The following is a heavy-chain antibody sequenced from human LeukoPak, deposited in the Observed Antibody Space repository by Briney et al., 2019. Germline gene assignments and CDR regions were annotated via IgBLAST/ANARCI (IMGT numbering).Heavy chain of an antibody. CDR3: ARVYLGIYYDGSPSPFDY. Sequence: ASVKASCKASGYTFTSYAVIWVRQVPGQGLEWMGWISGYNGNTKSSQSLQDRVIMTTDTSTRTAYMELRSLRPDDTAVYYCARVYLGIYYDGSPSPFDYWGQGTLVTVSS. CDR1: GYTFTSYA. D-gene: IGHD3-22*01. CDR2: ISGYNGNT. V-gene: IGHV1-18*01. J-gene: IGHJ4*02.